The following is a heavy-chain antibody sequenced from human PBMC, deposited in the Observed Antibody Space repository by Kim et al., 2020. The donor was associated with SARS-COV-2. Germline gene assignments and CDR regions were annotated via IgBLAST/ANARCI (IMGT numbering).Heavy chain of an antibody. V-gene: IGHV4-39*07. Sequence: SETLSLTCTVSGDSVSSNSYFWGWIRQPPGKGLEWIGSIYYSGSTYYNPSLKSRVPISVDTSKNQFSLKLSSVTAADTAVYYCARADLYSRSPTSWGQGTLVTVSP. J-gene: IGHJ5*02. CDR3: ARADLYSRSPTS. CDR1: GDSVSSNSYF. CDR2: IYYSGST. D-gene: IGHD1-26*01.